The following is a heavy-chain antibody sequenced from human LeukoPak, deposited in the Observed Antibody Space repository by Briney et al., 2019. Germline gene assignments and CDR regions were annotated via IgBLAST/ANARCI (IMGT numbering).Heavy chain of an antibody. D-gene: IGHD3-22*01. CDR3: ARPLFNYYDTPPAFDI. CDR1: GYTFTSYG. V-gene: IGHV1-18*01. Sequence: ASVNVSCKASGYTFTSYGISWVRQAPGQGLEWVGWISAYNGNTNYAQKLQGRVTMTTDTSTSTAYMELRSLRSDDTAVYYCARPLFNYYDTPPAFDIWGQGTMVTVPS. J-gene: IGHJ3*02. CDR2: ISAYNGNT.